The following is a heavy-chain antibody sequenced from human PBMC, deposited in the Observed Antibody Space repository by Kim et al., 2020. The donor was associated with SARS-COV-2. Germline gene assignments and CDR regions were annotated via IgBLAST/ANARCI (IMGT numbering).Heavy chain of an antibody. CDR3: ARSCSGGSCWGY. V-gene: IGHV4-34*01. D-gene: IGHD2-15*01. J-gene: IGHJ4*02. Sequence: NSNPSLKSRVTITVDTSKNQFSLKLNSVTAADTAVYYCARSCSGGSCWGYWGQGTLVTVSS.